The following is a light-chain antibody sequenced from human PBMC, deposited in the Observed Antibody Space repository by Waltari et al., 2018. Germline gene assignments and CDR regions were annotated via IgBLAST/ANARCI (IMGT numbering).Light chain of an antibody. CDR3: HQYYSLFT. J-gene: IGKJ3*01. Sequence: LITHSPSTLSVSLRARAPTPGTSCQSLFYSSNSKNYLAWYQQKPGQSTKLLIYWATTRESGVPDRFSGSGAGTDFTLTISTLQAEDVAVYYCHQYYSLFTFGPGTKVDIK. V-gene: IGKV4-1*01. CDR2: WAT. CDR1: QSLFYSSNSKNY.